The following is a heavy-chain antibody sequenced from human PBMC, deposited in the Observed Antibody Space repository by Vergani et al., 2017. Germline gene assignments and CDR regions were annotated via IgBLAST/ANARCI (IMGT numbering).Heavy chain of an antibody. D-gene: IGHD6-19*01. CDR1: GGTFTSYD. V-gene: IGHV1-8*03. J-gene: IGHJ6*02. CDR3: ARGGPRIAVAGTYYYYYGMDV. CDR2: MNPNSGNT. Sequence: QVQLVQSGAEVKKPGSSVKVSCKASGGTFTSYDINWVRQATGQGLEWMGWMNPNSGNTGYAQKFQGRVTITRNTSISTAYMKLSSLRSEDTAVYYCARGGPRIAVAGTYYYYYGMDVWGQGTTVTVSS.